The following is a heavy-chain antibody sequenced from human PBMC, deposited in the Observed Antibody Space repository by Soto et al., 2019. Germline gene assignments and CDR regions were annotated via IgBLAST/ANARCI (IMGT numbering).Heavy chain of an antibody. V-gene: IGHV3-53*01. Sequence: HPGGSLRLSCAASGFTVSSNYMSWVRQAPGKGLEWVSVIYSGGSTYYADSVKGRFTISRDNSKNTLYLQMNSLRAEDTAVYYCAVTGSPTPAGMDVWGQGATVTVSS. CDR2: IYSGGST. CDR3: AVTGSPTPAGMDV. J-gene: IGHJ6*02. D-gene: IGHD4-4*01. CDR1: GFTVSSNY.